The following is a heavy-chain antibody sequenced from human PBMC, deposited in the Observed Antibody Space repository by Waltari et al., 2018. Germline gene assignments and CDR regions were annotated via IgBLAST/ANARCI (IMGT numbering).Heavy chain of an antibody. D-gene: IGHD3-22*01. CDR3: ARGGYYYDSTDDAFDI. CDR1: GGSLCGYY. CDR2: IKHSGST. V-gene: IGHV4-34*01. Sequence: QVQLQQWGAGLLKPSEPLSLTCAVYGGSLCGYYWSWIRRPPGKGLEWIGEIKHSGSTNYNPSLKSRVTISVDTSKNQFSLKLSSVTAADTAVYYCARGGYYYDSTDDAFDIWGQGTMVTVSS. J-gene: IGHJ3*02.